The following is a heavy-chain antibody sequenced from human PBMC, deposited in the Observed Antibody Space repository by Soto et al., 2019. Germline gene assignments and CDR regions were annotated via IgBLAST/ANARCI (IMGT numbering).Heavy chain of an antibody. V-gene: IGHV4-39*01. CDR1: GGSISSSSYY. Sequence: NLSETLSLTCTVSGGSISSSSYYWGWIRQPPGKGLEWIGSIYYSGSTYYNPSLKSRVTISVDTSKNQFSLKLSPVTAADTAVYYCARHGCSYWSPGYYWGQGTLVTVSS. CDR2: IYYSGST. D-gene: IGHD3-3*01. J-gene: IGHJ4*02. CDR3: ARHGCSYWSPGYY.